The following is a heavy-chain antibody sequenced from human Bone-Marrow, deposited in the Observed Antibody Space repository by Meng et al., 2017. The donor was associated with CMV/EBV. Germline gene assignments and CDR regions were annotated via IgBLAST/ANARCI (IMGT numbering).Heavy chain of an antibody. J-gene: IGHJ5*02. CDR2: MNPNSGNT. D-gene: IGHD2-2*01. CDR1: GYTFTSYD. V-gene: IGHV1-8*01. CDR3: TLAHCSSTSCYGNWFDP. Sequence: ASVKVSCKASGYTFTSYDINWVRQATGQGLEWMGWMNPNSGNTGYAQKFQGRVTMTRNTSISTAYMELSSLRSEDTAVYYCTLAHCSSTSCYGNWFDPWGQGTLVTVSS.